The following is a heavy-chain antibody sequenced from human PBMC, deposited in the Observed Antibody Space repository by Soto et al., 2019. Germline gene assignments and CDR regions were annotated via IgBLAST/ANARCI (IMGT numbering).Heavy chain of an antibody. V-gene: IGHV4-59*08. CDR1: GVSISTYY. CDR2: IYYSGST. D-gene: IGHD1-26*01. CDR3: ASYYSGSFSPIYF. J-gene: IGHJ4*02. Sequence: PSETLSLTCTVSGVSISTYYCWIRQPPGKGLEWIGYIYYSGSTNYHPSLKSRVTISVDTSKNQFSLRLNSVTAADTAVYYCASYYSGSFSPIYFWGQGTLVTVSS.